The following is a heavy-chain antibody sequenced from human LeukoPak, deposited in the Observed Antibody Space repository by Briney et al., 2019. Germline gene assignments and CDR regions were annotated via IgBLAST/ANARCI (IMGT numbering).Heavy chain of an antibody. J-gene: IGHJ3*01. CDR3: AAEIYGGNSDCCTFDF. D-gene: IGHD4-23*01. CDR2: IGVGGGNT. CDR1: GFTFTNSA. V-gene: IGHV1-58*02. Sequence: SVRVSCKASGFTFTNSAIQWVQQARGQRLEWIGWIGVGGGNTNYAQRFQDRVTITRDMSTSTAYMELSSLRSEDTAVYYCAAEIYGGNSDCCTFDFWGQGTPVTVSS.